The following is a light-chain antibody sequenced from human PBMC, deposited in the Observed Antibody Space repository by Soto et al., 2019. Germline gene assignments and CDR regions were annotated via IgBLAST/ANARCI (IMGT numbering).Light chain of an antibody. CDR3: QQYNNWPPDT. Sequence: EIVMTQSPATLSVSPGERATLSCRASQSVSSNLAWYQQKPGQAPRLLIYGASTRATGIPARFSGSGSGTEFTLTISSLRSEDFAVYYCQQYNNWPPDTFGQGTKLELK. J-gene: IGKJ2*01. CDR2: GAS. V-gene: IGKV3-15*01. CDR1: QSVSSN.